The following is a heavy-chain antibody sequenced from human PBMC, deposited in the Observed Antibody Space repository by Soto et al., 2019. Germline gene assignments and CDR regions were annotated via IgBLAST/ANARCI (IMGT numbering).Heavy chain of an antibody. Sequence: LRLSFAASGFTFSSYAMHWVRQAPGKGLEWVAVISYDGSNKYYADSVKGRFTISRDNSKNTLYLQMNSLRAEDTAVYYCARVIRCSSTSCYTPTYYCYGMDVWGQGTTVTVPS. CDR1: GFTFSSYA. V-gene: IGHV3-30-3*01. D-gene: IGHD2-2*02. CDR2: ISYDGSNK. J-gene: IGHJ6*02. CDR3: ARVIRCSSTSCYTPTYYCYGMDV.